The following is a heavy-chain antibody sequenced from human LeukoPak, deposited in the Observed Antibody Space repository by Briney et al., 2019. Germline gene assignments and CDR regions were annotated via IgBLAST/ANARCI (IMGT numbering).Heavy chain of an antibody. CDR3: AKVRAPSGWFNSDY. CDR2: ISASGDST. V-gene: IGHV3-23*01. D-gene: IGHD6-19*01. CDR1: GFTFSNYV. J-gene: IGHJ4*02. Sequence: GGSLRLSCAASGFTFSNYVMNWVRQAPGKGLEWASGISASGDSTYYADSVKGRFTISRDNSKNTLYLQMNSLRVEDTAAYYCAKVRAPSGWFNSDYWGQGTLVTVSS.